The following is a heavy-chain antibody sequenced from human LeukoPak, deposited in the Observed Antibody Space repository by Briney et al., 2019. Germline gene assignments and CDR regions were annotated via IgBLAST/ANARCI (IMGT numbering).Heavy chain of an antibody. Sequence: SETLSLTCTVSGGSINSYYGSWIRQPPGKGLEWIGYIYYSGSTNYNPSLKSRVTILLDTSKNQFSLKLTSVTAADTAVYYCARARSGDYFDYWGQGTLVTVSS. D-gene: IGHD2-15*01. V-gene: IGHV4-59*01. J-gene: IGHJ4*02. CDR1: GGSINSYY. CDR2: IYYSGST. CDR3: ARARSGDYFDY.